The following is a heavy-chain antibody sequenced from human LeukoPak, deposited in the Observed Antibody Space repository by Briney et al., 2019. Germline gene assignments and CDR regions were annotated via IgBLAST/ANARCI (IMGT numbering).Heavy chain of an antibody. Sequence: GGSLRLSCAASGFTLSSNYMSWVRQAPGKGLEWVSVTYSNGRTYYSDSVKGRFTISRDIPNNTVYLQMNSLRAEDTAVYYWARVLSGRGSLYDYYYYMDVWGKGTTVTISS. CDR1: GFTLSSNY. V-gene: IGHV3-53*01. J-gene: IGHJ6*03. CDR2: TYSNGRT. D-gene: IGHD3-10*01. CDR3: ARVLSGRGSLYDYYYYMDV.